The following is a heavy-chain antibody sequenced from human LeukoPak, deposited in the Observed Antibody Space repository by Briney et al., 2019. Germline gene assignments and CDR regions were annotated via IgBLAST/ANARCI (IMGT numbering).Heavy chain of an antibody. CDR3: AKDGAWLRFDD. V-gene: IGHV3-48*03. D-gene: IGHD5-12*01. Sequence: PGGSLRLSCAASGFTFSSYEMNWVRQAPGKGLGWVSYISSSGSTIYYADSVKGRFTISRDNAKNTLYLQMENLRAEDTAVYYCAKDGAWLRFDDWGQGILVTVSS. CDR2: ISSSGSTI. J-gene: IGHJ4*02. CDR1: GFTFSSYE.